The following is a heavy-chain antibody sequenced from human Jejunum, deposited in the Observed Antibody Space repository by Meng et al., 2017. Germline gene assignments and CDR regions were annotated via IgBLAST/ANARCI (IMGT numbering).Heavy chain of an antibody. D-gene: IGHD2-2*01. CDR1: GGSIGGYY. Sequence: QVQLQESGPGLVKPSETLSLTCTVSGGSIGGYYWNWIRQNPGKGLEWIGYIYSTGSTNYNPSLESRVTISIDTSKNQFSLKLSSVTAADTAVYYCARGTTYWYYWGQGTLVTVSS. CDR3: ARGTTYWYY. CDR2: IYSTGST. V-gene: IGHV4-59*01. J-gene: IGHJ4*02.